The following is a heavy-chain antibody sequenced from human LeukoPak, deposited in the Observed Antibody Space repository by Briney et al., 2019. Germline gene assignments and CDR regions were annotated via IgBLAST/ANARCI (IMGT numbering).Heavy chain of an antibody. CDR3: ARDQLNFPY. J-gene: IGHJ4*02. D-gene: IGHD5-24*01. Sequence: GGSLRLSCAASGFTFSDYYMTWIRQAPGKGLEWVSYISSSGSSMNYADSVKGRFTISRDNAKNSLYLQLNSLRAEDTAVYYCARDQLNFPYWGQGTLVIVSP. V-gene: IGHV3-11*01. CDR1: GFTFSDYY. CDR2: ISSSGSSM.